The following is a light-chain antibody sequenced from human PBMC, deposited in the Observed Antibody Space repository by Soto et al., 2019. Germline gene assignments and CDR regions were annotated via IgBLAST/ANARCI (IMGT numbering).Light chain of an antibody. V-gene: IGKV3-15*01. CDR3: QQSNNWPLT. Sequence: EIVMTQSPATLSVSPGERATHSCRASQSINNNLAWYQQKPGQAPRLLIYGASTRATGIPARFSGSASGTEFTLTISSLQSEDFAVYYCQQSNNWPLTFGGGTKV. CDR2: GAS. CDR1: QSINNN. J-gene: IGKJ4*01.